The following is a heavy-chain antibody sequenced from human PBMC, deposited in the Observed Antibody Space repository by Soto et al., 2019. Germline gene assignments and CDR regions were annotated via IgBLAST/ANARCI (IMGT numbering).Heavy chain of an antibody. V-gene: IGHV3-7*01. Sequence: EVQLVESGGGLVQTGGSLRLSCAASGFTFSAYWMSWVRQAPGKGLEWVANIKQAGSEKYYVDSVNGRFIISRDDAKNLLFLQANSLRVEDTAVYYCAREKRANGYFEYWGQGTLVTVSS. D-gene: IGHD6-25*01. CDR1: GFTFSAYW. CDR3: AREKRANGYFEY. CDR2: IKQAGSEK. J-gene: IGHJ4*02.